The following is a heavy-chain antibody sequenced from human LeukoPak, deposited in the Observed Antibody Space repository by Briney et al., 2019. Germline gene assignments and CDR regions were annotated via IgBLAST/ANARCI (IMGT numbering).Heavy chain of an antibody. V-gene: IGHV4-4*07. CDR1: GGSISSYY. Sequence: SETLSLTCTVSGGSISSYYWSWIRQPAGKGLEWIGRIYNSGSTNYNPSLKSRVTMSVDTSKKQFSLKLSSVTAADTAVYYCARVAAPGYCSSTSCYTVDPWGQGTLVTVSS. CDR3: ARVAAPGYCSSTSCYTVDP. D-gene: IGHD2-2*02. CDR2: IYNSGST. J-gene: IGHJ5*02.